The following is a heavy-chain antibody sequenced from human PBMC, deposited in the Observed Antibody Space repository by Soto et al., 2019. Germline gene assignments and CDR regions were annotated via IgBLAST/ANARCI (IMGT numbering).Heavy chain of an antibody. D-gene: IGHD6-6*01. J-gene: IGHJ5*02. Sequence: ASVKVSCKASGYTFTSYDINWVRQATGQGLEWMGWMNPNSGNTGYAQKFQGRVTMTRNTSISTAYMELSSLRSEDTAVYYCARGPYSSSSIDDWFDPWGQGTLVTVSS. CDR2: MNPNSGNT. CDR3: ARGPYSSSSIDDWFDP. CDR1: GYTFTSYD. V-gene: IGHV1-8*01.